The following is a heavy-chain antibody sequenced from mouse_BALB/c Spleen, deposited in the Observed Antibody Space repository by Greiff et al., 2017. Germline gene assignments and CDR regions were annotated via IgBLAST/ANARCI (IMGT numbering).Heavy chain of an antibody. D-gene: IGHD1-1*01. CDR2: INPSSGYT. V-gene: IGHV1-4*01. CDR3: ARDYGSSPFAY. Sequence: QVQLKESGAELARPGASVKMSCKASGYTFTSYTMHWVKQRPGQGLEWIGYINPSSGYTNYNQKFKDKATLTADKSSSTAYMQLSSLTSEDSAVYYCARDYGSSPFAYWGQGTLVTVSA. J-gene: IGHJ3*01. CDR1: GYTFTSYT.